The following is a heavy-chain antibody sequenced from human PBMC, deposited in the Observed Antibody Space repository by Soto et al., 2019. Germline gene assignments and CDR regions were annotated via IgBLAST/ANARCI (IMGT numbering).Heavy chain of an antibody. CDR2: IHFSGST. Sequence: SSETLSLTCTVSCGSISGYYWSWIRQFPGKGLEWIGYIHFSGSTDYNPSLKSRVTISVDTSRDQFSLKLTSVTAADTAVYYCARVTESHFSYYDSTGYYYLFDYWGQGTLVTVSS. J-gene: IGHJ4*02. CDR3: ARVTESHFSYYDSTGYYYLFDY. CDR1: CGSISGYY. V-gene: IGHV4-59*01. D-gene: IGHD3-22*01.